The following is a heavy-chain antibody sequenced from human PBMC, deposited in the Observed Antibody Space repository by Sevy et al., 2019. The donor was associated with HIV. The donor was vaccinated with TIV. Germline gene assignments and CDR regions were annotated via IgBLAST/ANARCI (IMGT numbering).Heavy chain of an antibody. CDR3: ARDSSKYYDFWSGYYTCAFDI. CDR2: ISYDGSNK. Sequence: GGSLRLSCAASGFTFSSYAMHWVRQAPGKGLEWVAVISYDGSNKYYADSVKGRFTISRDNSKNTLYLQMNSLRAEDTAVYYCARDSSKYYDFWSGYYTCAFDIWGQGTMVTVSS. CDR1: GFTFSSYA. V-gene: IGHV3-30-3*01. J-gene: IGHJ3*02. D-gene: IGHD3-3*01.